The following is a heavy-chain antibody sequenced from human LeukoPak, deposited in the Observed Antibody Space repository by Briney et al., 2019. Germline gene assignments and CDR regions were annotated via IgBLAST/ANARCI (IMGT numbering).Heavy chain of an antibody. J-gene: IGHJ5*02. V-gene: IGHV1-8*02. D-gene: IGHD2-2*01. CDR1: GYTFSSYD. Sequence: ASVKVSCKASGYTFSSYDINWVRQATGQGLEWMGWMNPNSGNTGFAQKFKGRLTMTRDTSIGTAYMELSSLKPEDTAVYYCARVHYQEPNNWLDPWGQGTLVTVSS. CDR2: MNPNSGNT. CDR3: ARVHYQEPNNWLDP.